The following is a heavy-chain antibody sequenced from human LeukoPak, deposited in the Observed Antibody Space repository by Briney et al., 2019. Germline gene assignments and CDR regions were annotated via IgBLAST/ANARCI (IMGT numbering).Heavy chain of an antibody. Sequence: GESLKISCQGSGDTFPIYWIGWVRQTPGKGLEWMGIIYPSDSHTIYSPSFQGQVTVSADNSLSIAYLQWSSLKASDTAIYYCVGHYRPTQDSRAAKPTGYYYYYMDVWGTGTTVIVSS. CDR2: IYPSDSHT. CDR1: GDTFPIYW. J-gene: IGHJ6*03. D-gene: IGHD3-16*02. CDR3: VGHYRPTQDSRAAKPTGYYYYYMDV. V-gene: IGHV5-51*01.